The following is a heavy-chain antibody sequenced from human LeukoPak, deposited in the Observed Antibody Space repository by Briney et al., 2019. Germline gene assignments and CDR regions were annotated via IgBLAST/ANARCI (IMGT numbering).Heavy chain of an antibody. D-gene: IGHD6-13*01. CDR3: ARDQWIAAAGPFDY. Sequence: SETLSLTCTVSGGSISSSNYYWGWIRQPPGKGLEWVGSIYSSGSTYYNPSLKSRVTISVDTSKNQFSLKLSSVTAADTAVYYCARDQWIAAAGPFDYWGQGTLVTVSS. J-gene: IGHJ4*02. V-gene: IGHV4-39*07. CDR2: IYSSGST. CDR1: GGSISSSNYY.